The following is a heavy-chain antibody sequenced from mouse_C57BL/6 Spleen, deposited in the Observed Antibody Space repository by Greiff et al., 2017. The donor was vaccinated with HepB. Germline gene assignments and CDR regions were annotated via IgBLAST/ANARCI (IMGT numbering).Heavy chain of an antibody. V-gene: IGHV1-76*01. Sequence: QVQLQQSGAELVRPGASVKLSCKASGYTFTDYYINWVKQRPGQGLEWIARIYPGSGNTYYNEKFKGKATLTAEKSSSTAYMQLSSLTSEDSAVYFCARGGSSEPLDYWGQGTTLTVSS. D-gene: IGHD1-1*01. CDR2: IYPGSGNT. J-gene: IGHJ2*01. CDR1: GYTFTDYY. CDR3: ARGGSSEPLDY.